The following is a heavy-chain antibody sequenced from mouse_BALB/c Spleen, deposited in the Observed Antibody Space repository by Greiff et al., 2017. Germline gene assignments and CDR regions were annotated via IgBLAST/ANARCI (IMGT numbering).Heavy chain of an antibody. CDR2: ISSGGSYT. D-gene: IGHD2-14*01. J-gene: IGHJ4*01. CDR1: GFTFSSYT. Sequence: EVQLVESGGGLVKPGGSLKLSCAASGFTFSSYTMSWVRQTPEKRLEWVATISSGGSYTYYPDSVKGRFTISRDNAKNTLYLQMSSLKSEDTAMYYCTREGTSYYAMDYWGQGTSVTVSS. V-gene: IGHV5-6-4*01. CDR3: TREGTSYYAMDY.